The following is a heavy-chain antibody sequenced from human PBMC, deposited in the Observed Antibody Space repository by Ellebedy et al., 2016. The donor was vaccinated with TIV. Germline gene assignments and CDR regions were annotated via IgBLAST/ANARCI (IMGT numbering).Heavy chain of an antibody. CDR1: GDSMTRSSYY. D-gene: IGHD3-10*01. CDR3: TRWFGELLYVRWFDP. CDR2: IYYSGST. Sequence: GSLRLSCTVSGDSMTRSSYYWAWIRQPPGTGLEWIGSIYYSGSTDYNPSLKSRVTISADTSKNQLSLRLSSVTAADTAVYYCTRWFGELLYVRWFDPWGQGALVTVSS. J-gene: IGHJ5*02. V-gene: IGHV4-39*01.